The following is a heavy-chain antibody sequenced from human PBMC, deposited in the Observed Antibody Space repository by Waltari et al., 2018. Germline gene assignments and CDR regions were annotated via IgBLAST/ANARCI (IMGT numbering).Heavy chain of an antibody. J-gene: IGHJ5*02. D-gene: IGHD1-1*01. CDR3: ARLRGGTSSRQNNWFDP. CDR2: IYHSVST. CDR1: GYSISSGYY. V-gene: IGHV4-38-2*01. Sequence: QVQLQESGPGLVKPSETLSLTCAVSGYSISSGYYWGWIRQPPGKGLEWIGSIYHSVSTYYNPSLKSRVTISVDTSKNHFSLKLSSVTAADTAVYYCARLRGGTSSRQNNWFDPWGQGTLVTVSS.